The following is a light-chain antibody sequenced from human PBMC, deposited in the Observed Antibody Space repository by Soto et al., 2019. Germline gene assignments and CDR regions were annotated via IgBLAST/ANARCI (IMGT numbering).Light chain of an antibody. V-gene: IGKV3-15*01. Sequence: ETVMTQSPATLSVSPGERATLSCRASQSVSTNLAWYQHKPGQAPRLLISGASTRATGLPARFSGSGSGTEFTLTISSLQSEDFAVYYCQQYNNWPRTFGQGTKVDIK. CDR3: QQYNNWPRT. CDR1: QSVSTN. CDR2: GAS. J-gene: IGKJ1*01.